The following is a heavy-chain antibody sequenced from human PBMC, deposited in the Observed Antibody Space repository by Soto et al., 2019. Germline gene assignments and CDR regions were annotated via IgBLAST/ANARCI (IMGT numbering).Heavy chain of an antibody. CDR3: ARRPPYINYVAY. V-gene: IGHV2-5*01. Sequence: QITLKESGPTLVKPTQTLTLTCTFSGFSLTTSGLGVGWIRQPPGKALEWLALIYWNDDKRYSPSLRTRLAIAKDTSKNQVVLTMTNMNPVDTATYFCARRPPYINYVAYWGQGALVTVSS. CDR1: GFSLTTSGLG. D-gene: IGHD4-4*01. CDR2: IYWNDDK. J-gene: IGHJ4*02.